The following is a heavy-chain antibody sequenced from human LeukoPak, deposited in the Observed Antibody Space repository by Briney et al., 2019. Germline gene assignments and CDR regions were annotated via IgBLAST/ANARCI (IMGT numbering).Heavy chain of an antibody. V-gene: IGHV1-69*05. J-gene: IGHJ4*02. D-gene: IGHD3-22*01. CDR2: IIPIFGTA. Sequence: SSVKVSCKASGGTFSSYAISWVRQAPGQGLEWMGRIIPIFGTANYAQEFQGRVTITTDESTSTAYMELSSLRSEDTAVYYCARDRGSYYDSSGYYYGYWGQGTLVTVSS. CDR1: GGTFSSYA. CDR3: ARDRGSYYDSSGYYYGY.